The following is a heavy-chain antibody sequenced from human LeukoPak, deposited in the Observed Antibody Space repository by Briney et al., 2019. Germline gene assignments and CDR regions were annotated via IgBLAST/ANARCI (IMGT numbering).Heavy chain of an antibody. V-gene: IGHV3-30*02. CDR3: AKGDY. Sequence: GGCLRLSCAASAFTFTNYDFHWVRQAPGKGLEWVAFIRHDGSDKYYADPVKGRFTISRDNSKNTLYLQMNSLRAEDTAVYYCAKGDYWGQGTLVTVSS. CDR2: IRHDGSDK. CDR1: AFTFTNYD. J-gene: IGHJ4*02.